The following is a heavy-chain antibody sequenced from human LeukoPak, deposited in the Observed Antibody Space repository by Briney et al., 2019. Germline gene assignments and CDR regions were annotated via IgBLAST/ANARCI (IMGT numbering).Heavy chain of an antibody. D-gene: IGHD3-10*01. J-gene: IGHJ4*02. V-gene: IGHV1-18*01. CDR3: AREEYVSGSYVDD. CDR2: NSVHKGNT. Sequence: GASVKVSCKASGNIFNSYGFSWVRQAPGQGLEWIGWNSVHKGNTEYAQKFKGRVTMTADTSTRTVYMELESLRSDDTAVYYCAREEYVSGSYVDDWGQGTLVTVSS. CDR1: GNIFNSYG.